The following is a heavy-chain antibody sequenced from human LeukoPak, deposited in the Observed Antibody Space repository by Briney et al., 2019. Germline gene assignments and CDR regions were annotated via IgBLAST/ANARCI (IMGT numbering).Heavy chain of an antibody. CDR1: GGSISSYY. J-gene: IGHJ5*02. V-gene: IGHV4-59*01. CDR3: VRDLGRAGNWFDP. Sequence: SETLSLTCTVSGGSISSYYWSWIRQPPGKGLEWIGYIYYSGSTNYNPSLKSRVTISVDTSKNQFSLKLSSVTAADTAVYYCVRDLGRAGNWFDPWGQGTLVTVSS. D-gene: IGHD2-15*01. CDR2: IYYSGST.